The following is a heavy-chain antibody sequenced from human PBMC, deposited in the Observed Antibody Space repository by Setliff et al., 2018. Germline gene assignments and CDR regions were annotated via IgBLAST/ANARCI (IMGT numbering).Heavy chain of an antibody. V-gene: IGHV1-69*13. Sequence: ASVKVSCKASGYTFTSYDINWVRQATGQGLEWMGGIIPAFTTANYAPNFHDRLRITADESTSTAYMELSSLRSDDTAVYYCARGPSGWSSATSRYYFYMDVWGKGTTVTVSS. CDR2: IIPAFTTA. D-gene: IGHD6-19*01. CDR1: GYTFTSYD. CDR3: ARGPSGWSSATSRYYFYMDV. J-gene: IGHJ6*03.